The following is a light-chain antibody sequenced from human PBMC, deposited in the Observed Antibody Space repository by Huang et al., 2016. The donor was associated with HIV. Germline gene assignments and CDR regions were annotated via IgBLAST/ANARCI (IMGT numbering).Light chain of an antibody. J-gene: IGKJ4*01. CDR3: QQSYSSPLT. V-gene: IGKV1-39*01. CDR1: RDISTF. CDR2: SAS. Sequence: DVQMTQSPSSLSASVGDSVTLTCLASRDISTFLHWYQHKPGKAPNLLVHSASTLQSGVPSRFRGSGSGTDFTLTISSLQPEDFATYFCQQSYSSPLTFGGGTKVEI.